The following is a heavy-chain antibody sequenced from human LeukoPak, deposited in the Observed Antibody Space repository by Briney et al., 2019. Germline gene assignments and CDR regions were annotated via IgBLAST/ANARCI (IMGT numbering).Heavy chain of an antibody. Sequence: GGSLRLSCAASGFTVSSNYMSWIRQAPGKGLEWVSYISSSGSTIYYADSVKGRFTISRDNAKNSLYLQMNSLRAEDTAVYYCARDDYGDYYYYYMDVWGKGTTVTVSS. CDR3: ARDDYGDYYYYYMDV. D-gene: IGHD4-17*01. J-gene: IGHJ6*03. V-gene: IGHV3-11*04. CDR1: GFTVSSNY. CDR2: ISSSGSTI.